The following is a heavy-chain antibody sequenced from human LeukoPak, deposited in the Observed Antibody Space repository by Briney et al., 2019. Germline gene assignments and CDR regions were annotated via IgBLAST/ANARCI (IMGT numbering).Heavy chain of an antibody. CDR2: IRYDGSNK. J-gene: IGHJ4*02. CDR3: AKAHSGYCSSTSCYKGLDC. CDR1: GFTFSSYG. Sequence: PGGSLRLSCAASGFTFSSYGMHWVRQAPGKGLEWVAFIRYDGSNKYYADSVKGRFTISRDNSKNTLYLQMNSLRAEDTAVYYCAKAHSGYCSSTSCYKGLDCWGQGTLVTVSS. D-gene: IGHD2-2*02. V-gene: IGHV3-30*02.